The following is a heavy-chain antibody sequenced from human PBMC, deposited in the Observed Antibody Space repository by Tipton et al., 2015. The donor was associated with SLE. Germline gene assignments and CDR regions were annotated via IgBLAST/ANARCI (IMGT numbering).Heavy chain of an antibody. V-gene: IGHV4-39*07. CDR2: MYYSGRT. D-gene: IGHD6-6*01. CDR1: GGSISSSSYY. J-gene: IGHJ4*02. Sequence: VKPSETLSLTCSVSGGSISSSSYYWGWIRQSPGKGLEWIASMYYSGRTYYNPSLKSRVTVSVDTSKNQFSLELTSVTAADTAVYYCVRQARAARLEYWDQGTLVTVSS. CDR3: VRQARAARLEY.